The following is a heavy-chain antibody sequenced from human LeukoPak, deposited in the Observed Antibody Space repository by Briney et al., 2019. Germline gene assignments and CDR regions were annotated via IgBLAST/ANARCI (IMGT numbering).Heavy chain of an antibody. Sequence: PSETLSLTCAVYGGSFSGYYWSWIRQPPGKGLEWIGEINHSGSTNYNPSLKSRVTISVDTSKNQFSLKLSSVTVAGTAVYYCARRRIRDAFDIWGQGTMVTVSS. CDR1: GGSFSGYY. J-gene: IGHJ3*02. CDR3: ARRRIRDAFDI. D-gene: IGHD2-15*01. V-gene: IGHV4-34*01. CDR2: INHSGST.